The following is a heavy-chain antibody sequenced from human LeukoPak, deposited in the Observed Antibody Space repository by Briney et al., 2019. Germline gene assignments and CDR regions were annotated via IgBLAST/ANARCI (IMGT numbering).Heavy chain of an antibody. J-gene: IGHJ4*02. Sequence: GGSLRLSCAASGNYWMHWVRQAPGKGLVWVSHVNSDGSWTSHADSVKGRFTISKGNAKNTVYLQMNNLRTEDTAVYYCVSFYETNWGRGTLVTVSS. CDR3: VSFYETN. CDR2: VNSDGSWT. D-gene: IGHD2-2*01. CDR1: GNYW. V-gene: IGHV3-74*01.